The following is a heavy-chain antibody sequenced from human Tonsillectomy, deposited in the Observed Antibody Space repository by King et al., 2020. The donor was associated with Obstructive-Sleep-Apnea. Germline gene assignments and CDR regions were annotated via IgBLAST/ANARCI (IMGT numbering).Heavy chain of an antibody. CDR1: GGTFSSYA. Sequence: VQLVQSGAEVKKPGSSVKVSCKASGGTFSSYAISWVRQAPGQGLEWMGGIIPIFGTANYVQKFQGRVKITADESTSTAYMELSSLRSEDTAVYYCSATDYYDSSGYYPYYFDYWGQGTLVTVSS. CDR3: SATDYYDSSGYYPYYFDY. V-gene: IGHV1-69*01. D-gene: IGHD3-22*01. J-gene: IGHJ4*02. CDR2: IIPIFGTA.